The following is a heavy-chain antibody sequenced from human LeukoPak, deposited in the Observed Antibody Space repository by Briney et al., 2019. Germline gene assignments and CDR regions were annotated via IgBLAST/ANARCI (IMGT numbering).Heavy chain of an antibody. J-gene: IGHJ4*02. D-gene: IGHD1-1*01. Sequence: GGSLRLSCAASGFTFSSYAMSWVRQAPGKGLEWVAHIKEDESDEYYVDSVRGRFTASRDNAKNSVNLQMNSLRVEDTAVYYCARWRGRQSEFDYWGQGTLVTVSS. CDR2: IKEDESDE. CDR3: ARWRGRQSEFDY. V-gene: IGHV3-7*01. CDR1: GFTFSSYA.